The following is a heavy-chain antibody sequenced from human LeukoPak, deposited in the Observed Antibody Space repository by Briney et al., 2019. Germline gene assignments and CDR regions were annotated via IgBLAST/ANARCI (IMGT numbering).Heavy chain of an antibody. J-gene: IGHJ5*02. CDR1: GYTFTGYY. Sequence: GAAVKVSCKASGYTFTGYYMHWVRQAPGQGLEWMGWINPNSGGTNYAQKFQGRVTMTRDTSISTAYMELSRLRSDDTAVYYCARDRRSYPDDSSGYRLDWWFDPWGQGTLVTVSS. CDR2: INPNSGGT. CDR3: ARDRRSYPDDSSGYRLDWWFDP. V-gene: IGHV1-2*02. D-gene: IGHD3-22*01.